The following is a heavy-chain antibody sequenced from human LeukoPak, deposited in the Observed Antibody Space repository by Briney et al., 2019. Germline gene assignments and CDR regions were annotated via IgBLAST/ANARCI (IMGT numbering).Heavy chain of an antibody. J-gene: IGHJ4*02. D-gene: IGHD2-15*01. V-gene: IGHV3-23*01. CDR2: ISGSGGST. CDR1: GFTISSYA. CDR3: AKHPPLCSGGSCYLFDY. Sequence: PGGSLRLSCAASGFTISSYAMSWVRQAPGKGLEWVSAISGSGGSTYYADSVKGRFTISRDNSKNTLYLQMNSLRAEDTAVYYCAKHPPLCSGGSCYLFDYWGQGTLVTVSS.